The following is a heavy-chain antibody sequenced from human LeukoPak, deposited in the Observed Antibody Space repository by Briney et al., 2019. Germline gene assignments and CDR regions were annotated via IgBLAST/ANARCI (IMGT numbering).Heavy chain of an antibody. CDR1: GFTFSSYE. J-gene: IGHJ4*02. CDR3: ATLLLWFGEPLD. V-gene: IGHV3-48*01. CDR2: ISSSSSTI. Sequence: PGGSLRLSCAASGFTFSSYEMNWVRQAPGKGLEWVSYISSSSSTIYYADSVKGRFTISRDNAKNSLYLQMNSLRAEDTAVYYCATLLLWFGEPLDWGQGTLVTVSS. D-gene: IGHD3-10*01.